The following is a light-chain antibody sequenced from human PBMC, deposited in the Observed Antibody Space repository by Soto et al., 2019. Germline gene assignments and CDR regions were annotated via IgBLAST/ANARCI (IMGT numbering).Light chain of an antibody. V-gene: IGLV1-51*01. Sequence: QYVLTQPPSVSAAPGQKVTISCSGSSANIGGNSVSWYQQLPGTAPKLLIYDDNKRPSGIPDRFSGSKSGTSATLGITGFQTGDAADYYCGSWDSSLSAYVLGTGTKVT. CDR1: SANIGGNS. J-gene: IGLJ1*01. CDR2: DDN. CDR3: GSWDSSLSAYV.